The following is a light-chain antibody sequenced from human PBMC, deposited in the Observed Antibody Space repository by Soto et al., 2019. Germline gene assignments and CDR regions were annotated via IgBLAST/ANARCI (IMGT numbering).Light chain of an antibody. J-gene: IGKJ1*01. CDR1: QSISSW. CDR2: KAS. CDR3: QHYKTYPWT. V-gene: IGKV1-5*03. Sequence: DIQMTQSPSILSASVGDRVTITCRASQSISSWLAWYQQKPGKAPNLLIYKASHLENGVPSRFSGSGSGTEFTLTISSLQPGEFATYSFQHYKTYPWTFGQGTKV.